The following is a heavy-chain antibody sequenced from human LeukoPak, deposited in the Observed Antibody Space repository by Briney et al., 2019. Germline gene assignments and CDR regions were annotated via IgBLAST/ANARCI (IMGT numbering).Heavy chain of an antibody. Sequence: GGSLRLSCAASGFTFRNYAMSWVREAPGKGLEWVSAIGGRGGGTYYADSVKGRFTVSRDDSKNTLYLQMNTLRAEDRAVYYCAKWGDYDILTGYYDSDYWGQGTLVTVSS. J-gene: IGHJ4*02. CDR2: IGGRGGGT. D-gene: IGHD3-9*01. CDR3: AKWGDYDILTGYYDSDY. V-gene: IGHV3-23*01. CDR1: GFTFRNYA.